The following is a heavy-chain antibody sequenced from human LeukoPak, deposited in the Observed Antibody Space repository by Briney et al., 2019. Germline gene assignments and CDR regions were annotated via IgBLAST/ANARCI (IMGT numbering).Heavy chain of an antibody. Sequence: QPGRSLRLSCAASGFTFSSYGMHWVRQAPGKGLEWVAFIRYDGSNKYYADSVKGRFTISRDNSKNTLYLQMNSLRAEDTAVYYCAKDQRITMYHDAFDIWGQGTMVTVSS. J-gene: IGHJ3*02. D-gene: IGHD3-10*02. CDR2: IRYDGSNK. CDR1: GFTFSSYG. CDR3: AKDQRITMYHDAFDI. V-gene: IGHV3-30*02.